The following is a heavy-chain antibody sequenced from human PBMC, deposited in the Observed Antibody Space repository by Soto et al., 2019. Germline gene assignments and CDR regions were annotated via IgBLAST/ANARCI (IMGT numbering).Heavy chain of an antibody. D-gene: IGHD3-16*02. CDR1: GGSFSGYY. Sequence: PSETLSLTCAVYGGSFSGYYWSWIRQPPGKGLEWIGEINHSGSTNYNPSLKSRVTISVDTSKNQFSLKLSSVTAADTAVYYCARGAYDYIWGSYRHYYMDVWGKGTTVTV. V-gene: IGHV4-34*01. CDR3: ARGAYDYIWGSYRHYYMDV. J-gene: IGHJ6*03. CDR2: INHSGST.